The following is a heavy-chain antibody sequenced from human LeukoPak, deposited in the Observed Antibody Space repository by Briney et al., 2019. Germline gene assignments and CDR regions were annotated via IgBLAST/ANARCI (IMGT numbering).Heavy chain of an antibody. CDR1: GYTFTGYC. J-gene: IGHJ4*02. CDR2: INPNSGGT. D-gene: IGHD3-22*01. V-gene: IGHV1-2*02. Sequence: ASVKVSCKASGYTFTGYCMHWVRQAPGQGLEWMGWINPNSGGTNYAQKFQGRVTMTGDTSISTAYMELSRLRSDDTAVYYCAREVKADYYDGSGSFDYWGQGTLVTVSS. CDR3: AREVKADYYDGSGSFDY.